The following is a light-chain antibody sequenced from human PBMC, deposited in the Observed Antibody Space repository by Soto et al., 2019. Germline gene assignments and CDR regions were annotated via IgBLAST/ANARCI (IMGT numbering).Light chain of an antibody. CDR3: QQYERGFT. Sequence: VTQSPATLAVSPVERVILSCRTSHSVKSHVAWYQQKPGQAPRLLIYGASSRATGIPDRFSGSGSGTDFSLTISRLEPEDFAVYYCQQYERGFTFGPGTKVDN. J-gene: IGKJ3*01. CDR2: GAS. CDR1: HSVKSH. V-gene: IGKV3-20*01.